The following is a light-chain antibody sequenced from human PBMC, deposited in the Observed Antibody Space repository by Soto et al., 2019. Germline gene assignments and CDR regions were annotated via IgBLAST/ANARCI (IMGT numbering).Light chain of an antibody. CDR1: QDVSSS. CDR3: QQYNIWPRT. V-gene: IGKV3-15*01. Sequence: ELGMTQSPATLSVSPGERATLSCRASQDVSSSLAWYQQKPGQAPRLLIYDASSRATGIPARFSGSGSGTEFTLTISSLQSEDFAVYYCQQYNIWPRTFGQGTKVEI. J-gene: IGKJ1*01. CDR2: DAS.